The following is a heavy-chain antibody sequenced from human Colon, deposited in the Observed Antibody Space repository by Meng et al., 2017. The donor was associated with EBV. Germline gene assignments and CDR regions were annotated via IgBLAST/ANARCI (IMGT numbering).Heavy chain of an antibody. D-gene: IGHD2-21*02. CDR2: IYHSGSN. Sequence: VQLRGSGQGLRKLSRILSLTGVVFGGPLGSRNWWIWVRQPLGKGLEWIGEIYHSGSNNYNPSLKSRVTISVDESKNQFSLRLSSVTAADTAVYYCARVGAYCGGDCYHPRWGQGTLVTVSS. J-gene: IGHJ4*02. CDR3: ARVGAYCGGDCYHPR. V-gene: IGHV4-4*02. CDR1: GGPLGSRNW.